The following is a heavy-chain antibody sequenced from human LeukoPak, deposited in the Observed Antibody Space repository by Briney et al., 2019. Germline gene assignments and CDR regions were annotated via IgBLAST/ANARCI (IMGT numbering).Heavy chain of an antibody. CDR2: IKQDGSEK. CDR3: ATSNWGSNY. Sequence: GGSLRLSCETSGFTFSNFWMSWVRQAPGKGLEWLANIKQDGSEKYYVDSVKGRFAISRDNAKNSLYLQMHSLRAEDTAVYYCATSNWGSNYWGQGTLVTVSS. CDR1: GFTFSNFW. J-gene: IGHJ4*02. D-gene: IGHD7-27*01. V-gene: IGHV3-7*01.